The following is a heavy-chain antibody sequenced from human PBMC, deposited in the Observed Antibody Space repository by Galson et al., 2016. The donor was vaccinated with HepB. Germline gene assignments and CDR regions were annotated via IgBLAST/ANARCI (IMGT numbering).Heavy chain of an antibody. V-gene: IGHV3-74*01. CDR3: ARDFGGPSDY. Sequence: SLRLSCAGFGLTFRTFWMHWVRQVPGKGLVWVSRVNEDASTINYADSVRDRFTISRDNTENKLYLQMNSLRPEDSALYYCARDFGGPSDYWGQGILVTVSS. CDR2: VNEDASTI. J-gene: IGHJ4*02. CDR1: GLTFRTFW. D-gene: IGHD3-10*01.